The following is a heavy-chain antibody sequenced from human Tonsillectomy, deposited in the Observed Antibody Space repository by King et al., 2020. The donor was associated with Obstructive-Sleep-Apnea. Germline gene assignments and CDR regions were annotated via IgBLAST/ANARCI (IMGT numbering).Heavy chain of an antibody. CDR2: ISDSGGST. J-gene: IGHJ4*02. D-gene: IGHD1-14*01. CDR3: AKLAGRRSISYYFDY. V-gene: IGHV3-23*04. CDR1: GFTFSSYA. Sequence: VQLVESGGGLVQPGGSLRLSCAASGFTFSSYAMSWVRQAPGKGLEWVSAISDSGGSTYYADSVKGRFTVSRDNSKNTLYLQRNSLRAEDTAVYYCAKLAGRRSISYYFDYWGQGTLVTVSS.